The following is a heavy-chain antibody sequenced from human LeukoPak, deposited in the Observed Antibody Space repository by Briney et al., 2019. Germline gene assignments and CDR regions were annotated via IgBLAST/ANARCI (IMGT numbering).Heavy chain of an antibody. J-gene: IGHJ3*02. Sequence: ASVKVSCKASGYTFTGYYMHWVRQAPSQALEWMGWINPNSGGTNYAQKFQGRDTMTRDTSISTAYMELSRLRSDDTAVYYCARDFGGTAFDIWGQGTMVTVSS. D-gene: IGHD3-10*01. CDR1: GYTFTGYY. CDR3: ARDFGGTAFDI. V-gene: IGHV1-2*02. CDR2: INPNSGGT.